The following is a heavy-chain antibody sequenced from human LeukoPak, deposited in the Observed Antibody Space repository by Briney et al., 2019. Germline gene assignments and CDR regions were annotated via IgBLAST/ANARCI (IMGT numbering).Heavy chain of an antibody. J-gene: IGHJ4*02. CDR3: ARQKVTMVRGVPYYFDY. CDR2: IYYSGST. CDR1: GGSISSGDYY. Sequence: SETLSLTCTVSGGSISSGDYYWSWIRQPPGKGLEWIGYIYYSGSTYYNPSLKSRVTISVDTSKNQFSLKLSSVTAADTAVYYCARQKVTMVRGVPYYFDYWGQGTLVTVSS. V-gene: IGHV4-39*01. D-gene: IGHD3-10*01.